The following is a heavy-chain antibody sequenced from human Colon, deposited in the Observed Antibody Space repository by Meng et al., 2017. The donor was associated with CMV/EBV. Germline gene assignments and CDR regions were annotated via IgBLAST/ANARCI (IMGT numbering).Heavy chain of an antibody. D-gene: IGHD1/OR15-1a*01. J-gene: IGHJ4*02. Sequence: GSLRLSCTVSGDSLRSHYWSWNRQPPGKGLEWMGYVYYSGAATYTPTLRSRLSISVDMSKNQVYLTLRSVAAADTAMYFCARGIGHASNNTHDYWGQGTLVTVSS. CDR1: GDSLRSHY. CDR2: VYYSGAA. V-gene: IGHV4-59*11. CDR3: ARGIGHASNNTHDY.